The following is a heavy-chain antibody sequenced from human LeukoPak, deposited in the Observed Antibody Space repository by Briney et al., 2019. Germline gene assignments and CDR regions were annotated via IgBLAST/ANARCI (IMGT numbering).Heavy chain of an antibody. D-gene: IGHD3-22*01. V-gene: IGHV4-34*01. Sequence: SETLSLTCAVYGGSFSGYYWSWIRQPPGKGLEWIGEINHSGSTNYNPSLKSRVTISEDKSKNQFSLKLTSVTAADTAVYYCARQDYYDSGALYFDLWGRGTLVTVSS. J-gene: IGHJ2*01. CDR2: INHSGST. CDR1: GGSFSGYY. CDR3: ARQDYYDSGALYFDL.